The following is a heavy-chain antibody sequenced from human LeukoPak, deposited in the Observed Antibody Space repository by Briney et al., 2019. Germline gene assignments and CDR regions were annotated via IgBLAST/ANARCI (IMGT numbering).Heavy chain of an antibody. J-gene: IGHJ4*02. V-gene: IGHV1-18*01. CDR2: ISAYNGNT. CDR3: ARYDYIWGSYHLDY. Sequence: ASVKVSCKASGGTFSSYAISWVRQAPGQGLEWMGWISAYNGNTNYAQKLQGRVTMTTDTSTSTAYMELRSLRSDDTAVYYCARYDYIWGSYHLDYWGQGTLVTVSS. D-gene: IGHD3-16*02. CDR1: GGTFSSYA.